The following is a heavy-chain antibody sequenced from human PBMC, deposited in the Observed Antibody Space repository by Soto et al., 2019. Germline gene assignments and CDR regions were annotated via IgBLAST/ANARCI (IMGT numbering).Heavy chain of an antibody. D-gene: IGHD1-1*01. J-gene: IGHJ4*02. Sequence: PGGSLRLSCAASGFSFSNYAMSWVRQAPGKGLEWVSTITVGGTTFYADSVKGRFTISRDNSMSTVYVQMNALRAEDTALYYCAKIRHWPGPFDYWGQGALVTVSS. CDR2: ITVGGTT. CDR3: AKIRHWPGPFDY. V-gene: IGHV3-23*01. CDR1: GFSFSNYA.